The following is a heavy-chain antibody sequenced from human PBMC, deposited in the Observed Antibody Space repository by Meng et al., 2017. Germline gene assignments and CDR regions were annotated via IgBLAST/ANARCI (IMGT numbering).Heavy chain of an antibody. D-gene: IGHD1-26*01. CDR1: GDSVSSNSAA. CDR3: ARGSYSFDS. Sequence: QLPHSGPGLVKPSQTLSLICAISGDSVSSNSAAWNWIRQSPSRGLEWLGRAYYRSKWYHDYAESVKSRISIDPDTSKNQFSLQLRSVTPEDSAVYYCARGSYSFDSWGQRTLVTVSS. J-gene: IGHJ4*02. V-gene: IGHV6-1*01. CDR2: AYYRSKWYH.